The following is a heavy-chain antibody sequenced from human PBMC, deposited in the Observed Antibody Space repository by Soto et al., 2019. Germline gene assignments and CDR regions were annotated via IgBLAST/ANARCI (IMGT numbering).Heavy chain of an antibody. CDR3: AKYSPNYYDSSGYYPAFYYYYYGMDV. D-gene: IGHD3-22*01. V-gene: IGHV3-23*01. Sequence: GGSLGLSCAASGFTFSSYAMSWVRQAPGKGLEWVSAISGSGGSTYYADSVKGRFTISRDNSKNTLYLQMNSLRAEDTAVYYCAKYSPNYYDSSGYYPAFYYYYYGMDVWGQGTTVTVSS. CDR1: GFTFSSYA. CDR2: ISGSGGST. J-gene: IGHJ6*02.